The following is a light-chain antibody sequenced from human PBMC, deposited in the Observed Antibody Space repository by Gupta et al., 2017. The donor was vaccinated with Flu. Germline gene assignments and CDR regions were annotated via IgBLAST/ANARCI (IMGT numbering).Light chain of an antibody. CDR3: QHYGSSWT. CDR2: GAS. J-gene: IGKJ1*01. CDR1: QSVSSSY. V-gene: IGKV3-20*01. Sequence: EIVLTQSPGTLSLSPGERATLSCRASQSVSSSYLAWYQQKPGQAPRLLIYGASSTATSIPDRFSGSGSGTDFTLTISRLEPEDFAVYYWQHYGSSWTFGQGTKVEIK.